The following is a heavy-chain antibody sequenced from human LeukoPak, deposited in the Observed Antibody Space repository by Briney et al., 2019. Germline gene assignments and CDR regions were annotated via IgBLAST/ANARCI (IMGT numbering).Heavy chain of an antibody. V-gene: IGHV3-30*04. CDR3: SRTYYYDRSGYPNYYGMDV. CDR2: ISYDGIDK. J-gene: IGHJ6*02. Sequence: GGSLRLSCAASGFTFTSYAVHWVRQAPGKGLEWVAVISYDGIDKYYADPVKGRFSISRDNSKNTLYLQMNSLRAEDTAVYYCSRTYYYDRSGYPNYYGMDVWGQGTTVTVSS. CDR1: GFTFTSYA. D-gene: IGHD3-22*01.